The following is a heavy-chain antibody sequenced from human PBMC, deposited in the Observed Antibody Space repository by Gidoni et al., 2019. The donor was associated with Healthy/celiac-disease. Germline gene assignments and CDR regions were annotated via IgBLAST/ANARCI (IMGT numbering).Heavy chain of an antibody. CDR1: GLPFSSYE. D-gene: IGHD4-17*01. Sequence: EVQLVESGGGLVQPGGSLRLSCAASGLPFSSYEMNWVRQAPGKGLEWVSYISSSGSTIYYADSVKGRFTISRDNAKNSLYLQMNSLRAEDTAVYYCAREPDYGDYYLWGYGMDVWGQGTTVTVSS. CDR3: AREPDYGDYYLWGYGMDV. J-gene: IGHJ6*02. CDR2: ISSSGSTI. V-gene: IGHV3-48*03.